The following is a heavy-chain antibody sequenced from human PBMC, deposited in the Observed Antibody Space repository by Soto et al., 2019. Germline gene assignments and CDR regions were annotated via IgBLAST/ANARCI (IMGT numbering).Heavy chain of an antibody. CDR1: GGSVSSGSYY. Sequence: PSETLSLTCTVSGGSVSSGSYYWSWIRQPPGKGLEWIGYIYYSGSTNYNPSLKSRVTISVDTSKNQFSLKLSSVTAADTAVYYCARDYDSSGYYGHNWFDHWGQGTLVNAPQ. D-gene: IGHD3-22*01. CDR3: ARDYDSSGYYGHNWFDH. CDR2: IYYSGST. V-gene: IGHV4-61*01. J-gene: IGHJ5*02.